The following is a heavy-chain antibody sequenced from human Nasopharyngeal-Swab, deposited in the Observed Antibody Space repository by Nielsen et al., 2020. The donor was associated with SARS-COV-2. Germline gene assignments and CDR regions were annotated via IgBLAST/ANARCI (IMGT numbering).Heavy chain of an antibody. CDR2: IWYDGSNK. D-gene: IGHD4-23*01. CDR3: ARRLGRLRWSKVGMDV. V-gene: IGHV3-33*01. Sequence: GCQAPGKGLEWVAVIWYDGSNKYYADSVKGRVTISRDNAKNTRYLQMNSLRAEDTAVYYSARRLGRLRWSKVGMDVWGQGTTVTVSS. J-gene: IGHJ6*02.